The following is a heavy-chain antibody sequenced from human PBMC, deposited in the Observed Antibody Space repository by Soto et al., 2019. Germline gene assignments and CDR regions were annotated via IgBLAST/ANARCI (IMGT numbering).Heavy chain of an antibody. CDR3: ARWGTRITIFGVVSISRGSFDY. D-gene: IGHD3-3*01. V-gene: IGHV3-74*01. CDR1: GFTFSSYW. Sequence: PGGSLRLSCAASGFTFSSYWMHWVRQAPGKGLVWVSRINSDGSSTSYADTVKGRFTISRDNAKNTLYLQMNSLRAEDTAVYYCARWGTRITIFGVVSISRGSFDYWGQGTLVTVSS. J-gene: IGHJ4*02. CDR2: INSDGSST.